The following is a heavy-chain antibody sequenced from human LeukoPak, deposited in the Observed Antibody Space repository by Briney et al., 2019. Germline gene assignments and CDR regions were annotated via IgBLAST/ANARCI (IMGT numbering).Heavy chain of an antibody. CDR1: GFTFSSYA. CDR2: ISYDGSNK. D-gene: IGHD2-15*01. Sequence: PGGSLRLSCAASGFTFSSYAMHWVRLAPGKGLEWVAVISYDGSNKYYADSVKGRFTISRDNSKNTLYLQMNSLRAEDTAVYYCARVEGSWFDPWGQGTLVTVSS. V-gene: IGHV3-30-3*01. CDR3: ARVEGSWFDP. J-gene: IGHJ5*02.